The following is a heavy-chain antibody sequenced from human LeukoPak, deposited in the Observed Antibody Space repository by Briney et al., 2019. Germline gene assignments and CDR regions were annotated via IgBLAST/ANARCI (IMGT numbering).Heavy chain of an antibody. J-gene: IGHJ4*02. D-gene: IGHD5-24*01. CDR3: ARDRRDGNNLAFHFDY. CDR2: LSYNDTNE. CDR1: EFIFSKYD. V-gene: IGHV3-30*03. Sequence: GGTLRLSCAASEFIFSKYDRHWVRQAPGKGLEWVAILSYNDTNEYNADSEAGLSTISRDNSKTTLYLQMNSLRPDDTAVYYCARDRRDGNNLAFHFDYWGQGTLVTVSS.